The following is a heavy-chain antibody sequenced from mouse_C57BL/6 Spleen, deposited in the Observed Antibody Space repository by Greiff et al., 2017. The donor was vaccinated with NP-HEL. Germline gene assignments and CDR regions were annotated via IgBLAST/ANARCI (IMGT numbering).Heavy chain of an antibody. D-gene: IGHD2-1*01. CDR1: GYTFTDYY. J-gene: IGHJ2*01. Sequence: VQLQQSGPELVKPGASVKISCKASGYTFTDYYMNWVKQSHGKSLEWIGDINPNNGGTSYIQKFKGKATLTVDKSSSTAYMELRSLTSEDSAVYYCARKTYGNYMYYFDYWGQGTTLTVSS. CDR2: INPNNGGT. CDR3: ARKTYGNYMYYFDY. V-gene: IGHV1-26*01.